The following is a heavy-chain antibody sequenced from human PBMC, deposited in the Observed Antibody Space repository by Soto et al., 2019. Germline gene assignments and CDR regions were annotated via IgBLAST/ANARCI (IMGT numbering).Heavy chain of an antibody. V-gene: IGHV3-64*01. J-gene: IGHJ4*02. Sequence: PGGSLRLSCAASGFIFRSYAMYWVRLVPGKGLEYVSALTSDGVSTNYANSVEGRFTISRDNPKNTLYLQLGSLRVEDTAVYYCARDRGESYASGRSRIDDWGQGSQVTGAS. CDR3: ARDRGESYASGRSRIDD. D-gene: IGHD3-10*01. CDR1: GFIFRSYA. CDR2: LTSDGVST.